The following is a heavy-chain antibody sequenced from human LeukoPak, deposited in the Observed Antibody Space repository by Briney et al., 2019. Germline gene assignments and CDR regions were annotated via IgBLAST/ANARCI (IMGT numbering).Heavy chain of an antibody. CDR3: ARVFTAAGLDL. Sequence: SETLSLTCTVSGGPISGSVTWGWVRQPPGKGLEWIGNVHYDGRTAPNPSLKSRVTMSLDTSTNQFSLKLNSVTATDTALYYCARVFTAAGLDLWGRGILVTISS. J-gene: IGHJ5*02. CDR1: GGPISGSVT. D-gene: IGHD6-19*01. CDR2: VHYDGRT. V-gene: IGHV4-39*07.